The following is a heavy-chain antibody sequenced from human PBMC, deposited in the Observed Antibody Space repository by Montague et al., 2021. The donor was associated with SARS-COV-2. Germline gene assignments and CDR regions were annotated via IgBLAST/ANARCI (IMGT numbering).Heavy chain of an antibody. V-gene: IGHV3-48*03. Sequence: SLRLSCAASGFTFSNYDMNWVRQAPGKGLEWISYISTSAYTTSYAGSVKGRFTISRDNGKNSLYLQMNGLRVEDTAVYYCTRDYRSIVGDGLDIWGQGTKVTVSS. CDR1: GFTFSNYD. CDR3: TRDYRSIVGDGLDI. D-gene: IGHD3-16*02. J-gene: IGHJ3*02. CDR2: ISTSAYTT.